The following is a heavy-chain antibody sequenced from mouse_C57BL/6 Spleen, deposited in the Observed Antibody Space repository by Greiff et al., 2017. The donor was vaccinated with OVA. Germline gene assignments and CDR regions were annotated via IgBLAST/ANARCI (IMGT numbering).Heavy chain of an antibody. CDR2: IDPSDSET. CDR3: AREEGNYYGSSLYYFDY. J-gene: IGHJ2*01. CDR1: GYTFTSYW. D-gene: IGHD1-1*01. V-gene: IGHV1-52*01. Sequence: VQLQQSGAELVRPGSSVKLSCKASGYTFTSYWMHWVKQRPIQGLEWIGNIDPSDSETHYNQKFKDKATLTVDKSSSTAYMQLSSLTSEDSAVYYRAREEGNYYGSSLYYFDYWGQGTTLTVSS.